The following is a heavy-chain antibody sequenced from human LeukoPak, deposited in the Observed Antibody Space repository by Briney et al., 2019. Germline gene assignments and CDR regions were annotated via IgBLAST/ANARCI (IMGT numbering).Heavy chain of an antibody. CDR1: GFTFSSYS. CDR3: ARESAYYYRSGSYYFDY. V-gene: IGHV3-21*01. CDR2: ISSSTTYI. J-gene: IGHJ4*02. Sequence: KAGGSLRLSCAASGFTFSSYSMNWVRQAPGKGLEWVSSISSSTTYIYYADSVKGRFTISRDNAKNSLYLQMNSLRAEDTAVYYCARESAYYYRSGSYYFDYWGQGTLVTVSS. D-gene: IGHD3-10*01.